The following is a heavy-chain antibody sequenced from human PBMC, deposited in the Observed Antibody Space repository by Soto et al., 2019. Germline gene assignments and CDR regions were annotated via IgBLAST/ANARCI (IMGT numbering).Heavy chain of an antibody. CDR1: GYSFINYW. CDR3: AKLVAVSTTRGYYFEY. J-gene: IGHJ4*02. V-gene: IGHV5-51*01. Sequence: GESLKISCKGSGYSFINYWIGWVRQMPGKGLEWMGIIYPGDSDTRYSPSFRGQVIISADKSISTAYLQWSSLKASDTAMYYCAKLVAVSTTRGYYFEYWGQGTPVTVSS. CDR2: IYPGDSDT. D-gene: IGHD6-19*01.